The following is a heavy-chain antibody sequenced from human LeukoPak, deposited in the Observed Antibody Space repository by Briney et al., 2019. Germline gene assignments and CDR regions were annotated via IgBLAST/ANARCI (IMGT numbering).Heavy chain of an antibody. J-gene: IGHJ4*02. CDR3: ATSGNVSVGLRGFDY. Sequence: GSLRLSCAASGIAVTTNYLSWVRQAPGKGLEWVSVIYSGGSTSLADSVRGRFSVSRDKSKNTLYLQMNSLRVEDTAVYYCATSGNVSVGLRGFDYWGQGTLLIVSS. CDR1: GIAVTTNY. D-gene: IGHD3-10*01. V-gene: IGHV3-66*01. CDR2: IYSGGST.